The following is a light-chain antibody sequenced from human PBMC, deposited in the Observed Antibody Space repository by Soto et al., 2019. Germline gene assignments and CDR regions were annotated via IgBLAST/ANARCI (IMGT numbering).Light chain of an antibody. J-gene: IGKJ3*01. Sequence: DMQMTQSPSSLSASVGDRVTITCRASQSINKNLNWFQQKPGKAPKLLIYGASNLHSEVPSRFSGSGSGTDFTLTISGLQPEDFPTYYCQMSYSRSTSAFGPGTKVDI. CDR2: GAS. CDR1: QSINKN. CDR3: QMSYSRSTSA. V-gene: IGKV1-39*01.